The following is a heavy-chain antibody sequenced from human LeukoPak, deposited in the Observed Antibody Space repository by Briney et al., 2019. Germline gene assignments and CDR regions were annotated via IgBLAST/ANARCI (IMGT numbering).Heavy chain of an antibody. CDR1: GFPFSIYG. Sequence: GTSLRLSCVASGFPFSIYGMHWVRQAPGKGLEWVAVIWYDGSNKFYADSAKGRFTISRDNSKNTLYLQMNSLRAEDTAVYYCARDGLELRGFINFQHWGQGTLVTVSS. V-gene: IGHV3-33*08. D-gene: IGHD1-7*01. J-gene: IGHJ1*01. CDR3: ARDGLELRGFINFQH. CDR2: IWYDGSNK.